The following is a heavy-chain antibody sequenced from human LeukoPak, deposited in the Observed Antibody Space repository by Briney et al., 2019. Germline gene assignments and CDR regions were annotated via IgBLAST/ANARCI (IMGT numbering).Heavy chain of an antibody. D-gene: IGHD3-22*01. CDR2: IYYSGST. J-gene: IGHJ4*02. Sequence: SQTLSLTCTVSGGSISSGGYYWSWIRQHPGKGLEWTGYIYYSGSTYYNPSLKSRVTISVDTSKNQFSLKLSSVTAADTAVYYCARESDDSSGYAIDYWGQGTLVTVSS. CDR1: GGSISSGGYY. CDR3: ARESDDSSGYAIDY. V-gene: IGHV4-31*03.